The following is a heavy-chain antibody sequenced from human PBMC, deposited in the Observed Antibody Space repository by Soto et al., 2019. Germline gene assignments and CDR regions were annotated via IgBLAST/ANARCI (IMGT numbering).Heavy chain of an antibody. CDR2: IYDSGRT. CDR3: ARFSTVRYFDY. CDR1: GGSISGYY. J-gene: IGHJ4*02. D-gene: IGHD4-17*01. Sequence: PSETLSLICTVSGGSISGYYWSWIRQPPGKGLEWIGYIYDSGRTTYNPSLKSRVTISVDTSKNQFSLKLSSVTAADTAVYYCARFSTVRYFDYWGQGTLVTVSS. V-gene: IGHV4-59*01.